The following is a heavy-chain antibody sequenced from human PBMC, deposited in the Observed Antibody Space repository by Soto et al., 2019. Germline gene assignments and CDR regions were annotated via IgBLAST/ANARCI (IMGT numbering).Heavy chain of an antibody. V-gene: IGHV6-1*01. D-gene: IGHD6-19*01. J-gene: IGHJ6*03. CDR1: GDSVSSNSAA. CDR2: TYYRSKWYN. Sequence: SQTLSLTCAISGDSVSSNSAAWNWIRQSPSRGLEWLGRTYYRSKWYNDYAVSVKSRITINPDTSKNQFSLQLNSVTPEDTAVYYCARAVAGGDIYYYYYMDVWGKGTTVTVSS. CDR3: ARAVAGGDIYYYYYMDV.